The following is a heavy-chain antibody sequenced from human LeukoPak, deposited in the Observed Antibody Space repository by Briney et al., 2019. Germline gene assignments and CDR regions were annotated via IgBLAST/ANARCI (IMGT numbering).Heavy chain of an antibody. V-gene: IGHV3-30*02. Sequence: GGSLRLSCAASGFSFSSYGMHWVRQAPGKGLEWVAFIRHDGSNEYYGDSVKGRFTISRDNSKGTLYLQMNSLRAEDTAVYSCAKLGGNSNFYYYYMDVWGKGTTVTVSS. CDR1: GFSFSSYG. D-gene: IGHD4-23*01. CDR3: AKLGGNSNFYYYYMDV. CDR2: IRHDGSNE. J-gene: IGHJ6*03.